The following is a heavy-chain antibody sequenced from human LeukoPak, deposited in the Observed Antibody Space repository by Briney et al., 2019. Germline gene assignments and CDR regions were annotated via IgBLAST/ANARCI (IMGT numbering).Heavy chain of an antibody. D-gene: IGHD1-14*01. CDR2: IYSRGAT. CDR1: GFSVSNNY. Sequence: GGSLRLSCAASGFSVSNNYMSWVRQAPGKGLEGVSVIYSRGATYYADSVKGRFTISRDNSKNTLYLQMNSLRVEDTAVYYCAARNYWGQGTLVTVSS. CDR3: AARNY. J-gene: IGHJ4*02. V-gene: IGHV3-53*01.